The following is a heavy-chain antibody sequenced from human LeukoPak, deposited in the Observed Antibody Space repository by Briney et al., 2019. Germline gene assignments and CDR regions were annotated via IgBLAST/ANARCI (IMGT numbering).Heavy chain of an antibody. CDR1: GFTFSSYA. CDR3: AKLQAGYFDSSGYHFDY. CDR2: MSGSGGPT. J-gene: IGHJ4*02. D-gene: IGHD3-22*01. Sequence: GSLRLSCAASGFTFSSYAMSWVRQAPGKGLEWVSVMSGSGGPTYYADSLKGRFTISRDNSKNTVYLEMNSLRVDDTAVYYCAKLQAGYFDSSGYHFDYWGQGTLVTVSS. V-gene: IGHV3-23*01.